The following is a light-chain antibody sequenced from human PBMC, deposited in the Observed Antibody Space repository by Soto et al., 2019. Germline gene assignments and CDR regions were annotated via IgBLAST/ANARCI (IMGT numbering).Light chain of an antibody. V-gene: IGLV2-23*01. J-gene: IGLJ2*01. CDR2: EGS. CDR3: CSYAGSSTLV. Sequence: QFALTQPASVSGSPGQSITISCTGTSSDVGSYKFVSWYQQHPSKAPKLMIYEGSKRPSGVSNRFSGSKSGNTASLTISGLQAEDEADYYCCSYAGSSTLVFGGGTQLTVL. CDR1: SSDVGSYKF.